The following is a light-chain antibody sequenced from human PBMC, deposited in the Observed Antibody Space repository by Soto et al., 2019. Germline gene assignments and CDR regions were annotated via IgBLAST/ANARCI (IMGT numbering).Light chain of an antibody. V-gene: IGKV3-15*01. CDR1: QSVSSN. Sequence: EIVMTQSPATLSVSPGERVTLSCRASQSVSSNLAWYQQKPGQAPRLLIYGATTRATGIPARFSGSGSGTEFTLTISSLQSEDFGIYYCQQYCNWPPYTFGQGTTLETK. J-gene: IGKJ2*01. CDR3: QQYCNWPPYT. CDR2: GAT.